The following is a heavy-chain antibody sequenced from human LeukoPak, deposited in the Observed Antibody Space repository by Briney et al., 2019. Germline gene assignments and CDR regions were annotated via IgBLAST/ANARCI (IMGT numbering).Heavy chain of an antibody. J-gene: IGHJ4*02. Sequence: PSETLSLTCAVYGGSFSGYYWSWIRQPPGKGLEWIGEINHSGSTYYNPSLKSRVTISVDTSKNQFSLKLSSVTAADTAVYYCARHGPYYYGSGSPFDYWGQGTLVTVSS. CDR2: INHSGST. CDR3: ARHGPYYYGSGSPFDY. CDR1: GGSFSGYY. D-gene: IGHD3-10*01. V-gene: IGHV4-34*01.